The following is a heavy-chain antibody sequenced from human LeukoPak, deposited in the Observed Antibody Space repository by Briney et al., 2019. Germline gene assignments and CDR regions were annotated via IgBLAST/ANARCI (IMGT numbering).Heavy chain of an antibody. CDR1: GYTFINYA. D-gene: IGHD1-20*01. V-gene: IGHV1-3*01. Sequence: ASAKVSCKASGYTFINYAMHWVRQAPGQRLEWMGWINAGDGETKYLQKFQGRVTLARDTSASTVYMEVSSLRSEDTAVYYCARDAIPGRTSHFDYWGQGTLVTVSS. CDR2: INAGDGET. CDR3: ARDAIPGRTSHFDY. J-gene: IGHJ4*02.